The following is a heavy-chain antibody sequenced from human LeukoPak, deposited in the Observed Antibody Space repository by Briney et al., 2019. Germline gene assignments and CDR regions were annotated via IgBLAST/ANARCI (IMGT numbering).Heavy chain of an antibody. J-gene: IGHJ4*02. Sequence: GRSLRLACAASGFTFSNYGMAWFRQAPGKGLEWVSTINIRADETHYADSVKGRFTISRDNSKSTLALKMTSLRVDDTAVYYCERDPSEYEYNRGWYRDFWGQGSQVIVSS. CDR2: INIRADET. V-gene: IGHV3-23*01. CDR3: ERDPSEYEYNRGWYRDF. D-gene: IGHD6-19*01. CDR1: GFTFSNYG.